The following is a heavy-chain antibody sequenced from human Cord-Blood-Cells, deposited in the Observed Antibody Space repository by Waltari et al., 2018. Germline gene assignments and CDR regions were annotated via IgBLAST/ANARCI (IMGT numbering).Heavy chain of an antibody. V-gene: IGHV1-2*02. CDR2: INPTSVGT. D-gene: IGHD7-27*01. CDR3: AITGDLVDGVDWYFAR. J-gene: IGHJ2*01. Sequence: QVQLVQSGAEVKKPGASVKVSCKASGYTFTGYYMHWVRQDPGQGLEWMGWINPTSVGTNYAQKVQDRVTMTRDTSISTAYMDLSRLRSDDTAVYYCAITGDLVDGVDWYFARWGRGTLVTVSS. CDR1: GYTFTGYY.